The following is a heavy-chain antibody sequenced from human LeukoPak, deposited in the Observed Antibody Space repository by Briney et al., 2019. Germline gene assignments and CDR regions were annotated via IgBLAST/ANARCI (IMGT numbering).Heavy chain of an antibody. Sequence: GASVKVSCKASGYTFTGYYMHWVRQAPGQRLEWMGWINAGNGNTKYSQKFQGRVTITRDTSASTAYMELSSLRSEDTAVYYCATYSSSWYQGWFDPWGQGTLVTVSS. D-gene: IGHD6-13*01. J-gene: IGHJ5*02. CDR2: INAGNGNT. V-gene: IGHV1-3*01. CDR1: GYTFTGYY. CDR3: ATYSSSWYQGWFDP.